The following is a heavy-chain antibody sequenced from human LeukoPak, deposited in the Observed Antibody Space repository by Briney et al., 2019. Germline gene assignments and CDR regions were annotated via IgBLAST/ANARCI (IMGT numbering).Heavy chain of an antibody. D-gene: IGHD3-22*01. CDR2: IYYSGST. Sequence: SETLSLTCTVSGGSISSYYWSWIRQPPGKGLEWIGYIYYSGSTNYNPSLKSRVTISVDTSKNQFSLKLSSVAAADTAMYYCARGDYYDSSGYYYYWGQGTLVTVSS. CDR1: GGSISSYY. CDR3: ARGDYYDSSGYYYY. J-gene: IGHJ4*02. V-gene: IGHV4-59*01.